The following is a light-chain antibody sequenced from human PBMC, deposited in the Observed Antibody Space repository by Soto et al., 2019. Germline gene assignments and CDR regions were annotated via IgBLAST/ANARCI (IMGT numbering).Light chain of an antibody. CDR2: AAS. V-gene: IGKV3-20*01. CDR1: QSVSSSY. CDR3: QEYGSSSIT. J-gene: IGKJ5*01. Sequence: EIVVTQSPGTLSLSPGERATLSCRASQSVSSSYLAGYQQKPGQAPRLLIYAASIRATHIPERFSGSGSGTDFTLTISRLEPEDFAVFYCQEYGSSSITFGQGTRLELK.